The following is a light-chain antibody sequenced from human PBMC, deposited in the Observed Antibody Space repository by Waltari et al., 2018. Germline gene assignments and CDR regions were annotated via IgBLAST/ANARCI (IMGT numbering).Light chain of an antibody. CDR3: QSSDSSLRVV. CDR2: GNN. J-gene: IGLJ2*01. CDR1: SSNIGAGYD. V-gene: IGLV1-40*01. Sequence: QSGLTQPPSVSGAPGQRVTIPCPGSSSNIGAGYDVHWYRQLPGTTPQLLIYGNNNRPSGVPDRFSGSKSGTSASLAITGLQAEDEADYYCQSSDSSLRVVFGGGTRLTVL.